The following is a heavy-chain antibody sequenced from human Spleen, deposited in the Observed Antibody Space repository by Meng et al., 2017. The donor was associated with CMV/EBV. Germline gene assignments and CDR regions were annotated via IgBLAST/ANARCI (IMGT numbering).Heavy chain of an antibody. J-gene: IGHJ6*02. CDR3: AKDGIAGGMDV. CDR2: ISWNSNSI. D-gene: IGHD3-10*01. V-gene: IGHV3-9*01. Sequence: SLKISCAASGFTFEDYAMHWVRQVPGKGLEWVSGISWNSNSIGYADSVKGRFIISRDNAKKSLYLQMNSLRAEDTAIYYCAKDGIAGGMDVWGPGTTVTVSS. CDR1: GFTFEDYA.